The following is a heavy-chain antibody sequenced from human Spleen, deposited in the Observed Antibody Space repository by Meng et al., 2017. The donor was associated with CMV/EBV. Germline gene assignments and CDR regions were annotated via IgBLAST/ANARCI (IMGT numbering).Heavy chain of an antibody. CDR3: ARGTFGYCSSTSCHSDY. D-gene: IGHD2-2*03. V-gene: IGHV4-61*01. CDR2: IYYSGST. CDR1: GASVSNGSYY. Sequence: SETLSLTCTVSGASVSNGSYYWSWIRQPPGKGLEWIGYIYYSGSTNYNPSLKSRVTISVDTSKNQFSLKLSSVTAADTAVYYCARGTFGYCSSTSCHSDYWGQGTLVTVSS. J-gene: IGHJ4*02.